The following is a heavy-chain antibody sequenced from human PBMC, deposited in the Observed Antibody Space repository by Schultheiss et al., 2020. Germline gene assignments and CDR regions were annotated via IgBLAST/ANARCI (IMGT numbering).Heavy chain of an antibody. CDR1: GGSISSGGYY. CDR2: IYHSGST. D-gene: IGHD3-22*01. CDR3: ARGLPRPYYYDSSGYSLFDY. J-gene: IGHJ4*02. V-gene: IGHV4-39*07. Sequence: SETLSLTCTVSGGSISSGGYYWSWIRQHPGKGLEWIGSIYHSGSTNYNPSLKSRVTISVDTSKNQFSLKLSSVTAADTAVYYCARGLPRPYYYDSSGYSLFDYWGQGTLV.